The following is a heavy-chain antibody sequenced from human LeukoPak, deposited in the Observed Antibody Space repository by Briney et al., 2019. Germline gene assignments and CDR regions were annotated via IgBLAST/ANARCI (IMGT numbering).Heavy chain of an antibody. CDR1: GFTFSDYY. CDR2: ISSSGSTI. V-gene: IGHV3-11*04. J-gene: IGHJ4*02. CDR3: ARAEGLVVVAATIDY. Sequence: PGGSLRLSCAASGFTFSDYYMSWIRQAPGKGLEWVSYISSSGSTIYYADSVKGRFTISRDNAKNSPYLQMNSLRAEDTAVYYCARAEGLVVVAATIDYSGQGTLVTVSS. D-gene: IGHD2-15*01.